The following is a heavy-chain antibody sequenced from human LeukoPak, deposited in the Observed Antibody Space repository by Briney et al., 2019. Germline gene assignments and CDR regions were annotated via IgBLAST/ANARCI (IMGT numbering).Heavy chain of an antibody. D-gene: IGHD3-22*01. CDR3: ARGHASSGYYFFDY. CDR1: GFTFSTYW. V-gene: IGHV3-7*01. Sequence: GGSLRLSCAASGFTFSTYWMNWYRQAPGKGLEWVGNINQDASEINYVDSVRGRFTISRDNAKNSLHLQVNSLRAEDTAVYYCARGHASSGYYFFDYWGQGTLVTVSS. J-gene: IGHJ4*02. CDR2: INQDASEI.